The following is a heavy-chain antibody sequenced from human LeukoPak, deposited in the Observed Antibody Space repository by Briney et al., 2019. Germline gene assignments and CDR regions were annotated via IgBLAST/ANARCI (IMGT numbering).Heavy chain of an antibody. V-gene: IGHV4-34*01. CDR2: INHSGST. D-gene: IGHD3-10*01. CDR3: ARVVLLWFGELFVYYYGMDV. CDR1: GGSFSGYY. Sequence: SETLSLTCAVYGGSFSGYYWSWIRQPPGKGLEWIGEINHSGSTNYNPSLKSRVTISVDTSKNQFSLKLSSVTAADTAVYYCARVVLLWFGELFVYYYGMDVWGQGTTVTASS. J-gene: IGHJ6*02.